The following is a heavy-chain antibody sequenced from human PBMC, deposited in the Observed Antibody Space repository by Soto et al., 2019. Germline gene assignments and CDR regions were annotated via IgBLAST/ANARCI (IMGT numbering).Heavy chain of an antibody. D-gene: IGHD2-8*01. CDR3: VSGLGFRTNGVCSRWFDP. Sequence: PGGSLRLSWAASGFTVSSNYVSWVRQAPGKGLEWVSVIYGGGSTYYADSVKGRFIISRDNSKNTLYLQMNSLRAEDTAVYYCVSGLGFRTNGVCSRWFDPLGQGTLVTVSS. CDR2: IYGGGST. V-gene: IGHV3-53*01. J-gene: IGHJ5*02. CDR1: GFTVSSNY.